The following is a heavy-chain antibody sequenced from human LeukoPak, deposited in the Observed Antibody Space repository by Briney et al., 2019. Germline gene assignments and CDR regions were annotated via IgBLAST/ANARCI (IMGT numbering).Heavy chain of an antibody. CDR1: GFTFSDHY. V-gene: IGHV3-11*04. Sequence: GGSLRLSCAASGFTFSDHYMSWIRQAPGKGLEWVSYISTSGSTTSYADSVKGRFTISGDNAKNSLYLQMDSLRGEDTAVYYCARTARLFDFWGQGTLVTVSS. CDR2: ISTSGSTT. CDR3: ARTARLFDF. J-gene: IGHJ4*02. D-gene: IGHD6-6*01.